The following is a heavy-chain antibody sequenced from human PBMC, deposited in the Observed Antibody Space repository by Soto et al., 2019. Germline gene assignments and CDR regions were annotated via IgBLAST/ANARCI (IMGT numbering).Heavy chain of an antibody. CDR1: GFTFSSYA. CDR2: ISGSGGST. CDR3: AKCYYGTHSNYYYYGMDV. Sequence: GGSLRLSCAASGFTFSSYAMSWVRQAPGKGLEWVSAISGSGGSTYYADSVKGRFTISRDNSKNTLYLQMNSLRAEDTAVSYCAKCYYGTHSNYYYYGMDVWGQGTTVTVSS. V-gene: IGHV3-23*01. D-gene: IGHD3-10*01. J-gene: IGHJ6*02.